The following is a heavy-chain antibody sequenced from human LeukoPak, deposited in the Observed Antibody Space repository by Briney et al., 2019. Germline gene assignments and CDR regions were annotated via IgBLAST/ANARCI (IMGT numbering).Heavy chain of an antibody. CDR3: ARDGTTVVGATIPFDY. V-gene: IGHV1-2*02. Sequence: ASVKVSCKASGYTFTGYYMHWVRQAPGQGLEWMGWINPNSGGTNYAQKFQGRVTMTRDTSISTAYMDLSSLRSDDTAVYYCARDGTTVVGATIPFDYWGQGTLVTVSS. CDR1: GYTFTGYY. CDR2: INPNSGGT. D-gene: IGHD1-26*01. J-gene: IGHJ4*02.